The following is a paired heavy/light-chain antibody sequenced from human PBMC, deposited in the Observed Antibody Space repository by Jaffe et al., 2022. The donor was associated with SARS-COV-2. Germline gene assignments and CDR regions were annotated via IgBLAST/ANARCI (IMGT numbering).Light chain of an antibody. Sequence: ETVLTQSPATLSLSPGERATLSCRASQSVSTYLAWYQQKPGQAPRLLIYDASNRATGIPARFSGSGSGTDFTLSISSLEPEDFAVYFCQQRGNWPPAFGQGTKVEIK. V-gene: IGKV3-11*01. J-gene: IGKJ1*01. CDR3: QQRGNWPPA. CDR2: DAS. CDR1: QSVSTY.
Heavy chain of an antibody. CDR2: LSAAGNA. Sequence: EVQLVESGGGLVQPGGSLRLSCAASGFTFSSSAMSWVRQAPGKGLEWVSTLSAAGNAYYADSVKDRFTISRDNSENTFYLQLSGLRAEDTAVYYCAKAQGSSARYHFEYWGQGTLVTVSS. J-gene: IGHJ4*02. D-gene: IGHD6-13*01. V-gene: IGHV3-23*04. CDR3: AKAQGSSARYHFEY. CDR1: GFTFSSSA.